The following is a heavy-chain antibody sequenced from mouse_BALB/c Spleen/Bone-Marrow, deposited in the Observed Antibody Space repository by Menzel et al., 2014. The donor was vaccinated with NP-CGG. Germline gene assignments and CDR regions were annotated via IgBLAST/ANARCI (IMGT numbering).Heavy chain of an antibody. D-gene: IGHD2-3*01. CDR1: GFNIKDTY. J-gene: IGHJ3*01. Sequence: EVKLMESGAGLVKPGASVKLSCTASGFNIKDTYMHWVKQRPEQGLEWIGRIDPANGNTKYDPKFQGKATITADTSSNTAHLHLNSLTSEDTAVYYCANDWFAYWGQGTLVTVSA. CDR3: ANDWFAY. V-gene: IGHV14-3*02. CDR2: IDPANGNT.